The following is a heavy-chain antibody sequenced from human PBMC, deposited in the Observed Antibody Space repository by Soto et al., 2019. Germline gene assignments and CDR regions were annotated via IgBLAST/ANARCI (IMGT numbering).Heavy chain of an antibody. CDR1: GGSISSYY. Sequence: QVQLQESGPGLVKPSETLSLTCTVSGGSISSYYWSWIRQPPGKGLEWIGYIYYSGSTNYNPSLKGRVTISVDTSKNQFSLKLSSVTAADTAVYYCARARRNDYSNSPPFDYWGQGTLVTVSS. D-gene: IGHD4-4*01. CDR2: IYYSGST. V-gene: IGHV4-59*01. J-gene: IGHJ4*02. CDR3: ARARRNDYSNSPPFDY.